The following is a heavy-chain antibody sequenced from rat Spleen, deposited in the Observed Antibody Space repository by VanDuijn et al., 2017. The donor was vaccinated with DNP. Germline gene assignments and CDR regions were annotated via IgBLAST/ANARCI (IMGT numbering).Heavy chain of an antibody. CDR2: IIYDGSRT. D-gene: IGHD1-12*03. CDR1: GFTFCNYD. V-gene: IGHV5-20*01. J-gene: IGHJ4*01. Sequence: EVQLVESGGGLVQPGRSLKLSCAASGFTFCNYDLAWVRQAPTKGLEWIATIIYDGSRTYYRDSVKGRFSISRDNAKNSLYLQMDSLRSEDTATYYCTTWGWLLGLDAWGQGTSVTVSS. CDR3: TTWGWLLGLDA.